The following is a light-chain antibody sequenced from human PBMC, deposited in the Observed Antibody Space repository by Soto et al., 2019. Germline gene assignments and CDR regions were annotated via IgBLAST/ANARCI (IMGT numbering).Light chain of an antibody. CDR1: SSDVGGYKY. CDR2: EVS. V-gene: IGLV2-8*01. CDR3: SSYAGSNNWV. Sequence: QSALTQPPSASGSPGQAVTISCTGTSSDVGGYKYVSWYQQHPGKAPKVMIYEVSKRPSGVPDRFSGSKSGNTASLTVSGRQAEDEADYYCSSYAGSNNWVFGGGTQLTVL. J-gene: IGLJ3*02.